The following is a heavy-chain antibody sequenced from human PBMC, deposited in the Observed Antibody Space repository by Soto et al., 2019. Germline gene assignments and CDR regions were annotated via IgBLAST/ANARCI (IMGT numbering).Heavy chain of an antibody. CDR1: GFTFSRFS. Sequence: PGGSLRLSCAASGFTFSRFSMHWVRQAPGKGLAWVAVISYDGSNTHYAESVKGRFNISRDDSKNTVYLQMNNLRGEDSAVYYCARDHGTSLYYYYYGMDVWGQGTTVTVSS. J-gene: IGHJ6*02. D-gene: IGHD1-1*01. CDR2: ISYDGSNT. V-gene: IGHV3-30-3*01. CDR3: ARDHGTSLYYYYYGMDV.